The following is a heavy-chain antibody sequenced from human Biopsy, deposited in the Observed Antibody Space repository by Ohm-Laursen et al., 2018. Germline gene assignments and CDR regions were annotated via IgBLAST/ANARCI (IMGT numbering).Heavy chain of an antibody. Sequence: SDTLSLTCAVSGYSISSGYYWGWIRQPPGKGLEWIGSIYHSGSTYYNPSLKSRVTISVDTSKNQFSLKLSSVTAADTAGYYCARGQALKSFDYWGPGTTVTVSS. V-gene: IGHV4-38-2*01. CDR1: GYSISSGYY. J-gene: IGHJ4*03. CDR2: IYHSGST. CDR3: ARGQALKSFDY.